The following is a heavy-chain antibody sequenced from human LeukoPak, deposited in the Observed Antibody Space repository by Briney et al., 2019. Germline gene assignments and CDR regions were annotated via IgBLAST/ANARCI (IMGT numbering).Heavy chain of an antibody. CDR2: ISSNGHNT. J-gene: IGHJ4*02. CDR3: ARDLQPGITGTTMALAFDY. Sequence: GGSLTLSCTASGFTFSTYTMYWVRQAPGKGLEYVSAISSNGHNTYYANSVKGGFTISRDNSKNTLYLQMGSLRVEDMAVYFCARDLQPGITGTTMALAFDYWGQGTLVTVSS. CDR1: GFTFSTYT. D-gene: IGHD1-7*01. V-gene: IGHV3-64*01.